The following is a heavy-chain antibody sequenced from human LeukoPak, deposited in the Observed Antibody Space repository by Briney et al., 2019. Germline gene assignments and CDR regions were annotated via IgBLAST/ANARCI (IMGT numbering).Heavy chain of an antibody. J-gene: IGHJ4*02. CDR2: ISYDGSNK. CDR3: AREDLFGDLTYFDY. CDR1: GFTFSSYG. V-gene: IGHV3-30*19. Sequence: GRSLRLSCAASGFTFSSYGMHWVRQAPGKGLEWVAVISYDGSNKYYADSVKGRFTISRDNSKNTLYLQMNSLRAEDTAVYYCAREDLFGDLTYFDYWGQGTLVTVSS. D-gene: IGHD3-10*02.